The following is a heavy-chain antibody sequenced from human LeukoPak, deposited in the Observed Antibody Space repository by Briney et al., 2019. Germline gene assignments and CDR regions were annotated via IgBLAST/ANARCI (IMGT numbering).Heavy chain of an antibody. D-gene: IGHD2-2*01. Sequence: GGSLGLSCSASGFTFSSYAMSWVRQAPGKGLEWVSAINGSGGSTYYADSVKGRFTISRDNSKNTLYLQMNSLRAEDTAVYYCAKGGRVVPAARYYFDYWGQGTLVTVSS. J-gene: IGHJ4*02. V-gene: IGHV3-23*01. CDR1: GFTFSSYA. CDR2: INGSGGST. CDR3: AKGGRVVPAARYYFDY.